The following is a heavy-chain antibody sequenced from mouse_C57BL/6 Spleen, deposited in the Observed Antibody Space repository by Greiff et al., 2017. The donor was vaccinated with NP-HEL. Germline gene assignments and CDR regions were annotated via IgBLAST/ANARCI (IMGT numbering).Heavy chain of an antibody. CDR3: ARRGYYGSSWYFDV. CDR1: GFTFSDYG. J-gene: IGHJ1*03. D-gene: IGHD1-1*01. CDR2: ISSGSSTI. Sequence: EVKVVESWGGLVKPGGSLKLSCAASGFTFSDYGMHWVRQAPEKGLEWVAYISSGSSTIYYADTVKGRFTISRDNAKNTLFLQMTSLRSEDTAMYYCARRGYYGSSWYFDVWGTGTTVTVSS. V-gene: IGHV5-17*01.